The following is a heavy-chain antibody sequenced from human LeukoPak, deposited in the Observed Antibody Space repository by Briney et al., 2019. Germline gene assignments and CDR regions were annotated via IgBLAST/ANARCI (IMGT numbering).Heavy chain of an antibody. Sequence: SETLSLTCTVSGGSISSSSYYWGWIRQPPGKGLEWIGSIYYSGSTYYNPALKRRVIISVDTSKNLFSLKLSSVTAADTAVYYCARDLLAYCGGDCYSPLGYWGQGTLVTVSS. CDR3: ARDLLAYCGGDCYSPLGY. D-gene: IGHD2-21*02. CDR2: IYYSGST. CDR1: GGSISSSSYY. V-gene: IGHV4-39*07. J-gene: IGHJ4*02.